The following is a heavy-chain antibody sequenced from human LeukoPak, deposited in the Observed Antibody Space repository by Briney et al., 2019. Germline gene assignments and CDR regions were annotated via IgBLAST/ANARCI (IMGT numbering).Heavy chain of an antibody. D-gene: IGHD2-15*01. V-gene: IGHV4-39*07. CDR3: ARDRRTYCRGGSCYPRDVDY. Sequence: SETLSLTFTVSGGSISSSGYYWGWIRQPPGKGLEWIGSIYYSGSTYYNPSLKSRVTISVDTSKNQFSLKLSSVTAADTAVYYCARDRRTYCRGGSCYPRDVDYWGQGTLVTVSS. J-gene: IGHJ4*02. CDR2: IYYSGST. CDR1: GGSISSSGYY.